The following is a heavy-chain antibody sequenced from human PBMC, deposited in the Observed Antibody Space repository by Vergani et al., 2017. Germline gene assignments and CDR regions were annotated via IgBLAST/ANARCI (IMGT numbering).Heavy chain of an antibody. D-gene: IGHD2-2*01. J-gene: IGHJ6*03. Sequence: QVQLVQSGAEVKKPGASVKVSCKASGYTFTSYGISWVRQASGQGLEWMGWISAYNGNTNYAQKLQGRVTMTTDTSTSTAYMELRSLRSDDTAVYYCARAVVVVPAAIHYYYYYMDVWGKGTTVTVSS. V-gene: IGHV1-18*01. CDR3: ARAVVVVPAAIHYYYYYMDV. CDR2: ISAYNGNT. CDR1: GYTFTSYG.